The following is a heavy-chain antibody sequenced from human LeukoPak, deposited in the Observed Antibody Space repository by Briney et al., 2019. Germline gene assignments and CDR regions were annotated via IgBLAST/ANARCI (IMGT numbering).Heavy chain of an antibody. CDR2: INPNSGGT. D-gene: IGHD3-22*01. J-gene: IGHJ4*02. V-gene: IGHV1-2*02. CDR3: ARAYYYDSGGYPY. CDR1: GYTFTGYY. Sequence: GASVKVSCKASGYTFTGYYMHWVRQAPGQGLEWMGWINPNSGGTNYAQKFQGRVTMTRDTSISTAYMELRRLRSDDTAMYYCARAYYYDSGGYPYWGQGTLVTVSS.